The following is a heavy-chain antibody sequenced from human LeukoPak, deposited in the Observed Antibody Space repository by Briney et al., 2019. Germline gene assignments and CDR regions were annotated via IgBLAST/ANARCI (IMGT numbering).Heavy chain of an antibody. CDR3: ARGGDRSFDY. Sequence: PSGTLSLICAVSGVSISSNLWWTWVRQPPGKGLEWIAEIHHSGSINYNPSLKSRVTISVDKAKNQFSLNLNSVTAADTAVYYCARGGDRSFDYWGQGTLVTVSS. D-gene: IGHD3-10*01. CDR2: IHHSGSI. CDR1: GVSISSNLW. J-gene: IGHJ4*02. V-gene: IGHV4-4*02.